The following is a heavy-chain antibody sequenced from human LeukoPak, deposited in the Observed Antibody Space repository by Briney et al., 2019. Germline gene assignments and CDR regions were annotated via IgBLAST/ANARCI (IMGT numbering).Heavy chain of an antibody. CDR3: ATPPECSSGSCLNY. CDR2: INPNSGGT. D-gene: IGHD2-15*01. J-gene: IGHJ4*02. V-gene: IGHV1-2*06. CDR1: GYAFTGYY. Sequence: ASVKVSCKASGYAFTGYYMHWVRQAPGQGLEWMERINPNSGGTNYAQKFQGRVTMTRDTSISTAYMELSSLRFDDTAVYYCATPPECSSGSCLNYWGQGTLVTVSS.